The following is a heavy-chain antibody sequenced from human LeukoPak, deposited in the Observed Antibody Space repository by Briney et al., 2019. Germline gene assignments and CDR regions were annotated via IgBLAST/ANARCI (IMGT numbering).Heavy chain of an antibody. J-gene: IGHJ4*02. CDR3: ARLWSGSYGGRFDY. V-gene: IGHV5-51*01. CDR2: IAPGESHT. D-gene: IGHD1-26*01. CDR1: GYSFTINW. Sequence: GESLKISCKGSGYSFTINWIGWVRQMPGKGLEWMGIIAPGESHTRYSPSLQGQVTMSADKSINTAYLQWSSLKASDTAMYYCARLWSGSYGGRFDYWGQGTLVTVSS.